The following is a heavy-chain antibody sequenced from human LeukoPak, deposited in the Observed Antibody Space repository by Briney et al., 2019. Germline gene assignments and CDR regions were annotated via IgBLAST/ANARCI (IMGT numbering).Heavy chain of an antibody. D-gene: IGHD1-26*01. J-gene: IGHJ1*01. CDR1: GFTFSSYA. V-gene: IGHV3-23*01. Sequence: GGSLRLSCAASGFTFSSYAMSWVRQAPRKGLEWVSAISGSGVTTHYAGSVKGRFSISRDNSKNTLYLQMNSLRAEDTALYYCAKKVVVGATSPYSDFQDWGQGTLVTVSS. CDR3: AKKVVVGATSPYSDFQD. CDR2: ISGSGVTT.